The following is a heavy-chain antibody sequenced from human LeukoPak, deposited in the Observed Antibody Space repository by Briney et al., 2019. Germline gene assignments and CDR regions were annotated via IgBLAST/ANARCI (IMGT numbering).Heavy chain of an antibody. J-gene: IGHJ6*03. V-gene: IGHV1-69*05. CDR2: IIPIFGTA. Sequence: SVKVSCKASGGTFSSYAISWVRQAPGQGLEWMGGIIPIFGTANYAQKFQGRVTITTDESTSTAYTELSSLRSEDTAVYYCARGRLSVIAAAAYYYYYMDVWGKGTTVTVSS. CDR3: ARGRLSVIAAAAYYYYYMDV. D-gene: IGHD6-13*01. CDR1: GGTFSSYA.